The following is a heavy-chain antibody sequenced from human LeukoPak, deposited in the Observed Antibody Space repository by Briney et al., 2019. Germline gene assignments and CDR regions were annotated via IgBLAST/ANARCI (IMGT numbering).Heavy chain of an antibody. CDR2: INPSSGST. V-gene: IGHV1-46*01. CDR1: GYTFTSYY. J-gene: IGHJ3*02. CDR3: ASWGIITIFGVAIFDAFDI. D-gene: IGHD3-3*01. Sequence: ASVKVSCKASGYTFTSYYMHWVRQAPGQGLEWMGIINPSSGSTSYAQKFQGRVTMTRDTSTSTVYMELSSLRSEDTAVYYCASWGIITIFGVAIFDAFDIWGQGTMVTVSS.